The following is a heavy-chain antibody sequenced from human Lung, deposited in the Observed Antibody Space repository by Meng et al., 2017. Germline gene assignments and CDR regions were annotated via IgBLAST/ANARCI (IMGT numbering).Heavy chain of an antibody. CDR3: ARGVGSLDF. CDR2: VYSSGSA. CDR1: GGSISGYF. Sequence: GEVQESGPGLVKPSETLSLTCDVSGGSISGYFWTWIRQPAGKGLDWIGRVYSSGSANYNPSLKSRVTMSVDRSKNQFSLQLTSVTAADTAVYYCARGVGSLDFWGQGALVTVSS. D-gene: IGHD5/OR15-5a*01. J-gene: IGHJ4*02. V-gene: IGHV4-4*07.